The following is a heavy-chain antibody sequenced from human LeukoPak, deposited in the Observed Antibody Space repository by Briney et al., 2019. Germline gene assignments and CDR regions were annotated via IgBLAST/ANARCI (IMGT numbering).Heavy chain of an antibody. V-gene: IGHV3-7*03. CDR2: IKQDGSEN. D-gene: IGHD6-19*01. J-gene: IGHJ4*02. CDR3: AKEQMMYSSSPFDY. CDR1: GFTFSGYW. Sequence: GGSLRLSCAASGFTFSGYWMSWVRQAPGKGLEWVANIKQDGSENYYVDSVKGRFTISRDNAKNSLYLQMNSLRAEDTAVYFCAKEQMMYSSSPFDYWGQGTLVTVSA.